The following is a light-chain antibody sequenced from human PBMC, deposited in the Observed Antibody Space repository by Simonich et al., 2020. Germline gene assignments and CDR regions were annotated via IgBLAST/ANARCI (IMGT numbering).Light chain of an antibody. CDR1: SSDVRIYNL. Sequence: QSALTQPASVSGSPGQSITISCTGTSSDVRIYNLVSWYQQHPGKAPKLMIYEGSKRPSGVSNRFSGSKSVNTASLTISGLQAEDEADYYCSSYTSSSTWVFGGGTKLTVL. J-gene: IGLJ3*02. V-gene: IGLV2-14*02. CDR3: SSYTSSSTWV. CDR2: EGS.